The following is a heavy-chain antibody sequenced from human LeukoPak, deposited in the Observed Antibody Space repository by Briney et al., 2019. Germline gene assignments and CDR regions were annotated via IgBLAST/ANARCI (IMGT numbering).Heavy chain of an antibody. D-gene: IGHD5-24*01. CDR3: ARWGRWLLFDY. CDR1: GGSISSSSYY. V-gene: IGHV4-39*01. J-gene: IGHJ4*02. CDR2: IYYSGST. Sequence: SETLSLTCTVSGGSISSSSYYWGWIRQPPGKGLGWIGSIYYSGSTYYNPSLKSRVTISVDTSKNQFSLKLSSVTAADTAVYYCARWGRWLLFDYWGQGTLVTVSS.